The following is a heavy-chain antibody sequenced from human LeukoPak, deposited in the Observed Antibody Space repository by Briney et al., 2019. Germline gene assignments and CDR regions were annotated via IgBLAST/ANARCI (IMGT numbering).Heavy chain of an antibody. CDR1: GGSFSGYY. D-gene: IGHD6-13*01. J-gene: IGHJ4*02. CDR3: ARGTGAAARNFDY. V-gene: IGHV4-34*01. Sequence: SETLSLTCAVYGGSFSGYYWSWIRQPPGKGLEWIGEINHSGSTNYNPSLKSRVTISVDTSKNQFSLKLSSVTAADTAVHYCARGTGAAARNFDYWGQGTLVTVSS. CDR2: INHSGST.